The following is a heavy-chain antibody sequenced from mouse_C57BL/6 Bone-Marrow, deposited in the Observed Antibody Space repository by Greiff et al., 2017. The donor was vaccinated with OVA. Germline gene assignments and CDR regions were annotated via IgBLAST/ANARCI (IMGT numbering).Heavy chain of an antibody. CDR1: GFTFSSYA. J-gene: IGHJ4*01. V-gene: IGHV5-4*01. Sequence: DVMLVESGGGLVKPGGSLKLSCAASGFTFSSYAMSWVRQTPEKRLEWVATISDGGGYTYYPDNVKGRFTISRDNAKNNLYLQMSHLKSEDTAMYYCAREFFMDYWGQGTSVTVSS. CDR2: ISDGGGYT. CDR3: AREFFMDY.